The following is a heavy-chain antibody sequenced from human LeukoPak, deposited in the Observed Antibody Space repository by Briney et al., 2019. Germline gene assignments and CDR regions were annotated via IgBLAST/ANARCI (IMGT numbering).Heavy chain of an antibody. CDR2: ISVSGNYI. J-gene: IGHJ1*01. V-gene: IGHV3-21*01. D-gene: IGHD2-21*02. CDR1: GFTSKSST. Sequence: GGSLRLSCAHSGFTSKSSTMRWGPQAPGKGLEWVSSISVSGNYIYYADSVKGRFTISRDNAKNSLYLQMNSLRAEDTAVYYCAIDSYWDGDCYSAAGNGQYWGQGTLVTVSS. CDR3: AIDSYWDGDCYSAAGNGQY.